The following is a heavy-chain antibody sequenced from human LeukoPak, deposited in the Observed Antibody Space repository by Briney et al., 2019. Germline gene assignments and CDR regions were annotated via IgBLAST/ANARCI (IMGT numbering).Heavy chain of an antibody. J-gene: IGHJ5*02. CDR1: GGSISSYD. CDR3: ARGRATPRFDP. V-gene: IGHV4-4*07. CDR2: IYTSGST. Sequence: PSETLSLTCTVAGGSISSYDWSWIRQPAGKGLEWIGRIYTSGSTNYNPSLKSRVTMSVDTSKNQFSLKLSSVTAADTAVYYCARGRATPRFDPWGQGTLVTVSS.